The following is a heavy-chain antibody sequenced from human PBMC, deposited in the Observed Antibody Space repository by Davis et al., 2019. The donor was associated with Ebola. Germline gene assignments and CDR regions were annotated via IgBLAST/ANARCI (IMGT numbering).Heavy chain of an antibody. Sequence: KVSCKGSGYSFSNYWIAWVRQTSGKGLEWMGITYAGDSDARYSPSFEGQATISVDRSLTTAYLQWSSLKASDTAIYYCAREEYSSGWPFDFWGQGTLATVSS. J-gene: IGHJ4*02. D-gene: IGHD6-19*01. CDR1: GYSFSNYW. CDR3: AREEYSSGWPFDF. V-gene: IGHV5-51*01. CDR2: TYAGDSDA.